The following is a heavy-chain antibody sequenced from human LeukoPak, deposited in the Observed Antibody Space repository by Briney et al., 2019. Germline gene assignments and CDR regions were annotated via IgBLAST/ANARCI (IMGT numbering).Heavy chain of an antibody. V-gene: IGHV4-61*02. D-gene: IGHD4-17*01. CDR3: ARLMGAPYDYGEPVGAFDI. CDR1: GGSISSGSYS. Sequence: SETLSLTCSVSGGSISSGSYSWSWIRQPAGKGLEWIGRFYISGSTNYNPSLKSRVTISVDTSKNQFSLKLSSVTAADTAVYYCARLMGAPYDYGEPVGAFDIWGQGTMVTVSS. J-gene: IGHJ3*02. CDR2: FYISGST.